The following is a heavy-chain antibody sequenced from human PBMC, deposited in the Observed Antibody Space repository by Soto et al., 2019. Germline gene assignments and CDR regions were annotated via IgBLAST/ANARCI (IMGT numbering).Heavy chain of an antibody. Sequence: QVQLQESGPGLVKPSETLSLTCTVSGGSIRSYYWSCIRQPPGKGLEWIGYISYRGSTNYSPVLQRRVSISADTSKNQCSLKLSSVTDADTAVYYCARRIAAAGTSNYYGLDFGGQGTTVSVSS. V-gene: IGHV4-59*01. CDR1: GGSIRSYY. J-gene: IGHJ6*02. CDR2: ISYRGST. CDR3: ARRIAAAGTSNYYGLDF. D-gene: IGHD6-13*01.